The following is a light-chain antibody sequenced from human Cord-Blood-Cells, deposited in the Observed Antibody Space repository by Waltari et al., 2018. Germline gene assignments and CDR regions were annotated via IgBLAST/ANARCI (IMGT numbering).Light chain of an antibody. CDR1: SGRIASKY. CDR3: HSYDSSNVV. J-gene: IGLJ2*01. CDR2: EDN. V-gene: IGLV6-57*01. Sequence: NFMLTQPHSVSESPGKTVPISCTRSSGRIASKYVQWYQQRPGSTPTTVIYEDNQRPSGVPVRFSVSIDSSSNSASLTISGLKTEDEADYYCHSYDSSNVVFGGGTKLTVL.